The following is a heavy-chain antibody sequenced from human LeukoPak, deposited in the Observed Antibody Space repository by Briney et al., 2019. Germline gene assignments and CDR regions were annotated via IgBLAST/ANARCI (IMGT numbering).Heavy chain of an antibody. D-gene: IGHD3-22*01. CDR2: INHSGST. CDR3: ARGPPRDFDINGFYYNY. J-gene: IGHJ4*02. Sequence: SETLSLTCSFYGGSFSGFYWSWIRQPPGKGLEWIGEINHSGSTNYNPSLKSRVTISADTSGNQFSLKLSSVTAADTAVYYCARGPPRDFDINGFYYNYWGQGTLVTVSS. CDR1: GGSFSGFY. V-gene: IGHV4-34*01.